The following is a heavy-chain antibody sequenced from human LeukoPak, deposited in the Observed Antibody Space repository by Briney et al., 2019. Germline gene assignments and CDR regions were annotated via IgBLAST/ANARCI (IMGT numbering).Heavy chain of an antibody. V-gene: IGHV3-21*01. CDR1: VFTFITYS. D-gene: IGHD7-27*01. Sequence: GGSLRLSFAPSVFTFITYSMIGVRQPPGKGLEGVSSISSTSSCIYYADSLAGRSTMTRAKAKHSMYLQMNSLRAEDTAMDFCARGDNWGQVFWFDTWGQGTLVTVSS. J-gene: IGHJ5*02. CDR3: ARGDNWGQVFWFDT. CDR2: ISSTSSCI.